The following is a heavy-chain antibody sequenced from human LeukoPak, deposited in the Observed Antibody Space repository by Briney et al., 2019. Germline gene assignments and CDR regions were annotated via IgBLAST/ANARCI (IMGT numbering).Heavy chain of an antibody. J-gene: IGHJ4*02. CDR2: FYHSGST. CDR3: ARDIPSGSYGY. Sequence: SETLSLTCAVSGYSINIGYHLDWVRQPPGKGLEWIGNFYHSGSTYYNPSLKSRVTISVDTSKNQFSLKLSSVTAADTAVYYCARDIPSGSYGYWGQGTLVTVSS. CDR1: GYSINIGYH. D-gene: IGHD1-26*01. V-gene: IGHV4-38-2*02.